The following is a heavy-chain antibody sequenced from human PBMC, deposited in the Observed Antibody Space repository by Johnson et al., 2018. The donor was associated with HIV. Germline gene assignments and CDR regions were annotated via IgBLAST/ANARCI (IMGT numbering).Heavy chain of an antibody. CDR1: GFTFSSHH. Sequence: VQLVESGGGLVQPGGSLRLSCAASGFTFSSHHMHWVRQAPGTGLEHVSAISGNGGTTYYADSVKGRFTISRDNSKNTLYLQMNSLRAEDTAVYYCAKEDEWLRLGSAFDIWGHGTMVTVSS. D-gene: IGHD5-12*01. CDR3: AKEDEWLRLGSAFDI. V-gene: IGHV3-23*04. CDR2: ISGNGGTT. J-gene: IGHJ3*02.